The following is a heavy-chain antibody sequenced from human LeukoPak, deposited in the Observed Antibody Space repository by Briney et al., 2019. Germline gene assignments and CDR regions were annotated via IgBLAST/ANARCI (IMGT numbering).Heavy chain of an antibody. J-gene: IGHJ5*02. Sequence: ASVKVSCKASGYTFTGYYMHWVRQAPGQGLEWTGWINPNSGGTNYAQKFQGRVTMTRDTSISTAYMELSRLRSDDTAVYYCARDRNSRTYNWFDPWGQGTLVTVSS. CDR2: INPNSGGT. V-gene: IGHV1-2*02. CDR3: ARDRNSRTYNWFDP. D-gene: IGHD1-14*01. CDR1: GYTFTGYY.